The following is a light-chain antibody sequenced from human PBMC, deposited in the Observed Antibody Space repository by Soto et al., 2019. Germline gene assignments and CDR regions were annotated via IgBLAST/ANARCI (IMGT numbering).Light chain of an antibody. J-gene: IGKJ5*01. CDR3: QQYNSYSIT. CDR2: DAS. Sequence: DIQMTQSPSTLAAGVGDRVTITCRASQSNTTRLAWYQQKSGEAPKLLIYDASNLESGVPSRFSASGVGTEFTLTINSLQPDDFATYYCQQYNSYSITFGQGTRLEIK. V-gene: IGKV1-5*01. CDR1: QSNTTR.